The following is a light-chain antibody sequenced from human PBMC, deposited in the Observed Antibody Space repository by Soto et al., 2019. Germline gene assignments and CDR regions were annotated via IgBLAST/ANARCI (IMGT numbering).Light chain of an antibody. CDR3: CSYAGSSTWV. V-gene: IGLV2-23*01. Sequence: QSALTQPASVSGSPGQSITISCTGTSSDVGSYNHVSWHQQYPGKAPKLMIYEGSKRPSGVSNSFSGSKSCNTASLTISGLHAEDEADYYCCSYAGSSTWVFGGGTKVTVL. CDR1: SSDVGSYNH. CDR2: EGS. J-gene: IGLJ3*02.